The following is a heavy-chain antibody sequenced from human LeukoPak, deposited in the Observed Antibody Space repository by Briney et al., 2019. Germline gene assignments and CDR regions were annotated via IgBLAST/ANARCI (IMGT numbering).Heavy chain of an antibody. V-gene: IGHV1-46*01. D-gene: IGHD6-19*01. CDR2: INPSGGST. J-gene: IGHJ4*02. Sequence: ASVKVSCKASGYTFSNYYMHWVRQAPGQGLEWMGLINPSGGSTTYAQKLQGRATMNRDTSTGTFYMELSSLRSEDAAVYYCARDREGSSGWYAPDSWGQGTLVTVSS. CDR1: GYTFSNYY. CDR3: ARDREGSSGWYAPDS.